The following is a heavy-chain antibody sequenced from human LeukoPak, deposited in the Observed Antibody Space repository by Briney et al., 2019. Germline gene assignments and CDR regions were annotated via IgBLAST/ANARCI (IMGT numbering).Heavy chain of an antibody. CDR2: INHSEST. J-gene: IGHJ4*02. D-gene: IGHD2-15*01. Sequence: SETLSLTCAVYGGSFSGYYWSWIRQPPGKGLEWIGEINHSESTNYNPSLKSRVTISVDTSKNQFSLKLSSVTAADTAVYYCARKRGVVVVAANFDYWGQGTLVTVSS. CDR3: ARKRGVVVVAANFDY. CDR1: GGSFSGYY. V-gene: IGHV4-34*01.